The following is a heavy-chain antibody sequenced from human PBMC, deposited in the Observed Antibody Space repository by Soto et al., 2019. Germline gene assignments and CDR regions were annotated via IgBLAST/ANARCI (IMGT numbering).Heavy chain of an antibody. Sequence: QVQLVQSGAEVKKPGASVKVSCKASGYTFTSYGISWVRQAPGQGLEWMGWISSYNGNTNYAQKLQGRGTMTTDKSTSTAYMELRILRSDDTAVYYCARVFGDYDPYFDYWGQGTLVTVSS. CDR3: ARVFGDYDPYFDY. CDR2: ISSYNGNT. V-gene: IGHV1-18*01. CDR1: GYTFTSYG. J-gene: IGHJ4*02. D-gene: IGHD4-17*01.